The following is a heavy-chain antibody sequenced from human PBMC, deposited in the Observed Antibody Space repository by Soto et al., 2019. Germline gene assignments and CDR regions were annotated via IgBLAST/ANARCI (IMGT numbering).Heavy chain of an antibody. CDR3: ARSSGSGSYYNIYYGMDV. D-gene: IGHD3-10*01. CDR1: GYSFTSYW. Sequence: PGESLRISCKGSGYSFTSYWIGWVRQMPGKGLEWMGTIYPGDSDTRYSPSFQGQVTISADKSISTAYLQWSSLKASDTAMYYCARSSGSGSYYNIYYGMDVWGQGTTVTVSS. V-gene: IGHV5-51*01. CDR2: IYPGDSDT. J-gene: IGHJ6*02.